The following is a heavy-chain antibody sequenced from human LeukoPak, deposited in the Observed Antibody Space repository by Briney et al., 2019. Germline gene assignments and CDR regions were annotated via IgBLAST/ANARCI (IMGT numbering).Heavy chain of an antibody. Sequence: GGSLRLSCAASGFTFSSYGMHWVRQAPGKGLEWVTFIRYDGSNKYYADSVKGRFTISRDNSKNTLYLQMNGLRAEDTAVYYCAKDRDWASAAGTDFDYWGQGTLVTVSS. D-gene: IGHD6-13*01. CDR3: AKDRDWASAAGTDFDY. CDR1: GFTFSSYG. CDR2: IRYDGSNK. J-gene: IGHJ4*02. V-gene: IGHV3-30*02.